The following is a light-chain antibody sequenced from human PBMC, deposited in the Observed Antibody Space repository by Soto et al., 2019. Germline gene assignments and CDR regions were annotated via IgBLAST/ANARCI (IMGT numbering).Light chain of an antibody. CDR3: QLYGTSPRT. Sequence: EIVLAQSPGTLSLSPGERAILSCRASQTISSNYLAWYQQKPGQAPRLLIYGASSRATGIPDRFSGSGSGTDFTLTISRLEPEDFAVYFCQLYGTSPRTFGQGIKLEIK. CDR2: GAS. J-gene: IGKJ2*01. V-gene: IGKV3-20*01. CDR1: QTISSNY.